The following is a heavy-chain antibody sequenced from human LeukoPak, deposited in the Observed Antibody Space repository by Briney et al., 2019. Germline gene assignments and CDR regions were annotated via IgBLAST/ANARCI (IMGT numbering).Heavy chain of an antibody. CDR3: ARDVRYGDYAGWFDP. CDR1: GFTFSSYA. D-gene: IGHD4-17*01. J-gene: IGHJ5*02. Sequence: GGSLRLSCAASGFTFSSYAMHWVRQAPGKGLEWVSYISSSGSTIYYADSVKGRFTISRDNAKNSLFLQMNSLRAEDTAVYYCARDVRYGDYAGWFDPWGQGTLVTVSS. V-gene: IGHV3-48*04. CDR2: ISSSGSTI.